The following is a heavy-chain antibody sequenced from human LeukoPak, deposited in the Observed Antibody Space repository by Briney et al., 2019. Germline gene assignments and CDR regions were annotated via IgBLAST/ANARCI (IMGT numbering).Heavy chain of an antibody. D-gene: IGHD2-15*01. CDR3: ASDCSGGSCLRGLGY. CDR1: GGSFSGYY. CDR2: INHSGST. Sequence: SETLSLTCAVYGGSFSGYYWSWIRQPPGKGLEWIGEINHSGSTNYNPSLKSRVTISVDKSKNQFSLKLSSVTAADTAVYYCASDCSGGSCLRGLGYWGQGTLVTVSS. J-gene: IGHJ4*02. V-gene: IGHV4-34*01.